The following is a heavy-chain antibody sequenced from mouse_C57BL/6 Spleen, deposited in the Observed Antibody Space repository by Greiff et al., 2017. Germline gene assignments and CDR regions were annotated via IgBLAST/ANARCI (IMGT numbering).Heavy chain of an antibody. CDR3: ARSYPMDY. CDR2: IYPGDGDT. Sequence: QVQLQQSGPELVKPGASVKISCKASGYAFSSSWMNWVKQRPGKGLEWIGRIYPGDGDTNYNGKFKGKATLTADKSSSTAYMQLSSLTSEDSAVYFCARSYPMDYWGQGTSVTVSS. J-gene: IGHJ4*01. CDR1: GYAFSSSW. V-gene: IGHV1-82*01. D-gene: IGHD2-10*01.